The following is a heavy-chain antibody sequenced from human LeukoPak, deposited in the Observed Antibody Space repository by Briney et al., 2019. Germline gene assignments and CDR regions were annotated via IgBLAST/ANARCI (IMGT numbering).Heavy chain of an antibody. CDR1: GFPFSTYW. V-gene: IGHV3-7*01. J-gene: IGHJ4*02. Sequence: GGSLRLSCAASGFPFSTYWMAWVRQAPGKGLEWVANIKGDESAKHQADSVKGRFTIFRDNAQRSVYLQMSSLRGEDTAVYYCARDVGGSLDYWGQGALVTVSS. CDR2: IKGDESAK. D-gene: IGHD1-26*01. CDR3: ARDVGGSLDY.